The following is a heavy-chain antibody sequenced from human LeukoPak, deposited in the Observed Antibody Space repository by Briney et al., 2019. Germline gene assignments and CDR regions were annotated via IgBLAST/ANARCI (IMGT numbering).Heavy chain of an antibody. Sequence: SETLSLTCTVSGGSISSYYWSWIRQPPGKGLEWIGYIYYSGSTKYNPSLKSRVTISVVTSKNQFSLKLSSVTAADTAVYYCARHHIVGALGWFDPWGQGTLVTVSS. CDR2: IYYSGST. V-gene: IGHV4-59*08. CDR3: ARHHIVGALGWFDP. D-gene: IGHD1-26*01. J-gene: IGHJ5*02. CDR1: GGSISSYY.